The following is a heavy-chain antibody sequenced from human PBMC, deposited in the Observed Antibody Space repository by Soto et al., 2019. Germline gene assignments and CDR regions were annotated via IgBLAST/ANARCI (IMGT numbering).Heavy chain of an antibody. CDR2: VYYSGSS. V-gene: IGHV4-31*03. CDR1: GDSISGGASF. CDR3: AKLSCTSSTCYFPGWFDP. D-gene: IGHD2-2*01. J-gene: IGHJ5*02. Sequence: SETLSLTCTVSGDSISGGASFWSWIRQPPGKGLEWIANVYYSGSSYYNPSLKSRLTISVDTTKNQFSLQLKSMTAADTAVYYCAKLSCTSSTCYFPGWFDPWGQGTRVTVSS.